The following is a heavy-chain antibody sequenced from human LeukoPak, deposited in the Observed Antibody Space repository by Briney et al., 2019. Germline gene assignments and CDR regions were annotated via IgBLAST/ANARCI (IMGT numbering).Heavy chain of an antibody. CDR2: INPNSGGT. D-gene: IGHD6-13*01. V-gene: IGHV1-2*02. J-gene: IGHJ6*02. CDR1: GYTFTGYY. CDR3: ARDLGAAAGTDYSSGMDV. Sequence: ASVKVSCKASGYTFTGYYMHWVRQARGQGLEWMGWINPNSGGTNYAQKFQGRVTMTWDTSISTAYMELSRLRSDDTAVYYCARDLGAAAGTDYSSGMDVWGQGTTVTVSS.